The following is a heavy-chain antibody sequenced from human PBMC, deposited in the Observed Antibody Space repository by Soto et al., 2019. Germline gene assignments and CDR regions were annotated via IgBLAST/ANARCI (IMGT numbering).Heavy chain of an antibody. CDR1: GYSFTSYW. Sequence: PGESLKISCKGSGYSFTSYWIGWVRQMPGKGLEWMGIIYPGDSDTRYSPSFQGQVTISADKSISTAYLQWSSLKASDTAMYYCARQLAARRRTNWFDPWGQGTLVTVSS. V-gene: IGHV5-51*01. D-gene: IGHD6-6*01. CDR2: IYPGDSDT. CDR3: ARQLAARRRTNWFDP. J-gene: IGHJ5*02.